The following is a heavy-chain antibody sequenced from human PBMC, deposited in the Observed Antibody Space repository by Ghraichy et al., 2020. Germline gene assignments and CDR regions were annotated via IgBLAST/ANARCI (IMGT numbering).Heavy chain of an antibody. CDR1: GFPFDSYS. CDR3: AREWDGDYVFDY. Sequence: GSLRLSCAASGFPFDSYSMDWVRQAPGKGLEWVASIGSTSGYIYYADSVKGRFTISRDNAKNSLYLQMRSLRAEDTAVYYCAREWDGDYVFDYWGQGTVVTVSS. J-gene: IGHJ4*02. CDR2: IGSTSGYI. V-gene: IGHV3-21*01. D-gene: IGHD4-17*01.